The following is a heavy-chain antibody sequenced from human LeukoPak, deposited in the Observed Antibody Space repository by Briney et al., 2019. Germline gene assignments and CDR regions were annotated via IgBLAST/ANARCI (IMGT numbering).Heavy chain of an antibody. CDR1: GCTFSSYW. J-gene: IGHJ4*02. V-gene: IGHV3-7*05. Sequence: PGGSLRLSCAASGCTFSSYWMSWVGQAPGKDRQWVANIKQDGSEKYYVDSVKGRFTISRDNAKNSLYLQMNSLRAEDTAVYYCTRDRSGQDWGQGTLVTVSS. CDR2: IKQDGSEK. D-gene: IGHD1-1*01. CDR3: TRDRSGQD.